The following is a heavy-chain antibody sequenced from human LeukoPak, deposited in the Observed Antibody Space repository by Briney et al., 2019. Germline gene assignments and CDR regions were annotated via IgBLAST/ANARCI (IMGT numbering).Heavy chain of an antibody. J-gene: IGHJ4*02. Sequence: GGSLRLSCTASGFTFSSYGMHWVRQAPGKGLEWVAVIWYDGSNKYYADSVKGRFTISRDNSKNTLYLQMNSLRAEDTAVYYCARPTVTGEYYFDYWGQGTLVTVSS. CDR1: GFTFSSYG. V-gene: IGHV3-33*01. CDR2: IWYDGSNK. D-gene: IGHD4-17*01. CDR3: ARPTVTGEYYFDY.